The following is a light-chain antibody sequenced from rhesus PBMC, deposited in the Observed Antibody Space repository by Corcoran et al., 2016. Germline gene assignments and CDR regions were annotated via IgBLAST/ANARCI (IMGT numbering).Light chain of an antibody. V-gene: IGKV1-94*01. J-gene: IGKJ2*01. Sequence: DIQMTQSPSSLSASVGDRVTVTCRASQGINRELSWYQQKPGKAPTLLIFSESSLQKGVSSRFSGSGSGTDYTPTISSLQAEDVATYYCLRDYISPFSFGQGTKVEIK. CDR3: LRDYISPFS. CDR1: QGINRE. CDR2: SES.